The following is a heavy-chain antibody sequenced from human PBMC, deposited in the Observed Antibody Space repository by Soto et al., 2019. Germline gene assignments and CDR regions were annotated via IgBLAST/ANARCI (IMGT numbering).Heavy chain of an antibody. CDR2: INPNSGGT. CDR1: GYTFTGYY. CDR3: ATSLGYCSGGSCYWGGYYGMDV. V-gene: IGHV1-2*04. D-gene: IGHD2-15*01. Sequence: GPPVKVSCKASGYTFTGYYMHWVRQAPGQGLEWMGWINPNSGGTNYAQKFQGWVTMTRDTSISTAYMELSRLRSDDTAVYYCATSLGYCSGGSCYWGGYYGMDVWGQGTTVTVSS. J-gene: IGHJ6*02.